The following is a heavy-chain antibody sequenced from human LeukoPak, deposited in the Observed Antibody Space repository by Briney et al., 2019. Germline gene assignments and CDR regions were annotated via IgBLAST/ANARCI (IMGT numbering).Heavy chain of an antibody. Sequence: PGESLKISCKGSGYIFSTYWIGWVRQMPGKGLEWMGIIYPGDSDTRYSPSFQGQVAISADKSISTAYLQWSSLKASDTAMYYCARQGRYSFSFDYWGQGTLVTVSS. CDR2: IYPGDSDT. CDR1: GYIFSTYW. J-gene: IGHJ4*02. CDR3: ARQGRYSFSFDY. V-gene: IGHV5-51*01. D-gene: IGHD5-18*01.